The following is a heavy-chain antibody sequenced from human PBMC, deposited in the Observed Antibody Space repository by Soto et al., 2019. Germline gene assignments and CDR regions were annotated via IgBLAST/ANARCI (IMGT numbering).Heavy chain of an antibody. Sequence: QVQLVQSGAEVKKPGSSVKVSCKASGGTFSSYTISWVRQAPGQGLEWMGRIIPILGIANYAQKFQGRVTITADKSTSTAYMELSSLRSEDTAVYYCAEYCSGGSCYSDYWGQGTLVTVSS. CDR2: IIPILGIA. V-gene: IGHV1-69*02. CDR3: AEYCSGGSCYSDY. D-gene: IGHD2-15*01. J-gene: IGHJ4*02. CDR1: GGTFSSYT.